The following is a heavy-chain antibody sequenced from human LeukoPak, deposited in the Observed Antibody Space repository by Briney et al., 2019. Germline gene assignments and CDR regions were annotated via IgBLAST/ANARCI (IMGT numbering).Heavy chain of an antibody. V-gene: IGHV4-61*01. CDR1: GGSISSSSYY. J-gene: IGHJ4*02. CDR2: IYYSGDT. CDR3: ARGSSSGSYYLDY. D-gene: IGHD3-22*01. Sequence: SETLSLTCTVSGGSISSSSYYWTWIRQPPGKGLEWIGYIYYSGDTNYNPSLQSRVTISVDTSKNQFSLKLSSVTAAGTAVYSCARGSSSGSYYLDYWGQGALVTVSS.